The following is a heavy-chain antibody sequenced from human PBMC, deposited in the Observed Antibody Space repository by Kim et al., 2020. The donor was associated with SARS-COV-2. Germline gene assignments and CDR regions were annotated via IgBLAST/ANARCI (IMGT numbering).Heavy chain of an antibody. D-gene: IGHD3-22*01. CDR3: ASLDSSGLEEDY. Sequence: SVKVSCKASGGTFSSYAISWVRQAPGQGLEWMGGIIPIFGTANYAQKFQGRVTITADESTSTAYMELSSLRSEDPAVYYCASLDSSGLEEDYWGQGTLVTVSS. J-gene: IGHJ4*02. CDR2: IIPIFGTA. CDR1: GGTFSSYA. V-gene: IGHV1-69*13.